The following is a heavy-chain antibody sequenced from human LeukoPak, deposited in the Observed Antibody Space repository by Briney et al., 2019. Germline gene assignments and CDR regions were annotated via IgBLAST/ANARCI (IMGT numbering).Heavy chain of an antibody. D-gene: IGHD3-10*01. Sequence: PGGSLRLSCAASGFTFNNYAMSWVRHTPGEGLEWVAAISDSGGTTYYADSVKGRFTISRDNAKNSLYLQMNSMRAEDTAVYYCARVRYYYGSGSPMGVDYWGQGTLVTVSS. V-gene: IGHV3-23*01. CDR3: ARVRYYYGSGSPMGVDY. CDR2: ISDSGGTT. CDR1: GFTFNNYA. J-gene: IGHJ4*02.